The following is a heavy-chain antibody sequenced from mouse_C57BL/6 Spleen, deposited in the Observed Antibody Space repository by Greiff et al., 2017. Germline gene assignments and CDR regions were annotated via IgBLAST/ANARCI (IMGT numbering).Heavy chain of an antibody. CDR2: ISSGGSYT. CDR3: ARLYSNDWYFDV. Sequence: EVMLVESGGDLVKPGGSLKLSCAASGFTFSSYGMSWVRQTPDKRLEWVATISSGGSYTYYPDSVKGRFTITRDNAKNTLYLQMSSLKSEDTAMYYCARLYSNDWYFDVWGKGTTVTVSS. V-gene: IGHV5-6*01. J-gene: IGHJ1*03. D-gene: IGHD2-5*01. CDR1: GFTFSSYG.